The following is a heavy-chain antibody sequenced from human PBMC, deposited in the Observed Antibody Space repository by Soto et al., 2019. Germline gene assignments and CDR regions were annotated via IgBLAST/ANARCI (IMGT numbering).Heavy chain of an antibody. CDR3: ARDAKAYCGGDCYSDY. CDR2: IIPIFGTA. J-gene: IGHJ4*02. Sequence: SVKVSCKASGGTFSSYAISWVRQAPGQGLEWMGGIIPIFGTANYAQKFQGRVTITADESTSTAYMELSSLRSEDTAVYYCARDAKAYCGGDCYSDYWGQGTLVTVSS. CDR1: GGTFSSYA. V-gene: IGHV1-69*13. D-gene: IGHD2-21*02.